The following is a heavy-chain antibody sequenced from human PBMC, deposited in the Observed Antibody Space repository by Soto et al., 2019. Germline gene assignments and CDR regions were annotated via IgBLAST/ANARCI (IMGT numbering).Heavy chain of an antibody. V-gene: IGHV1-69*04. D-gene: IGHD1-20*01. Sequence: ASVKVSCKASGGTFSSYTISWVRQAPGQGLEWMGRIIPILGIANYAQKFQGRVTITADRSTSTAYMELSSLRSEDTAVYYCARDQPDNWNRHDAFDIWGQGTMVTVSS. J-gene: IGHJ3*02. CDR1: GGTFSSYT. CDR2: IIPILGIA. CDR3: ARDQPDNWNRHDAFDI.